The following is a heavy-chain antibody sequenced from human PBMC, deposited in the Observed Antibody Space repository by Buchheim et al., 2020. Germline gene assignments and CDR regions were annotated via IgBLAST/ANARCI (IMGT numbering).Heavy chain of an antibody. CDR1: GFTFSSYG. CDR3: ANWVVRGVENWFDP. J-gene: IGHJ5*02. D-gene: IGHD3-10*01. V-gene: IGHV3-30*18. CDR2: ISYDGSNK. Sequence: QVQLVESGGGVVQPGRSLRLSCAASGFTFSSYGIHWVRQAPGKGLEWVAVISYDGSNKYYADSVKGRFTISRDNSKNTLYLQMNSLRAEDTAVYYCANWVVRGVENWFDPWGQGTL.